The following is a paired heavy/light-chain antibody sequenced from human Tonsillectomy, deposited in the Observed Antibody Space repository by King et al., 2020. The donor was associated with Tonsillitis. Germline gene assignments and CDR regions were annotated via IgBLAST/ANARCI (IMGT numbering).Light chain of an antibody. Sequence: YVLTQPPSVSVAPGQTARITCGGNNIASKAVHWYQQRPGQAPVLVVYDDRDRPSGIPERFSGSNSGNTATLTINRVEAGDEAGYYCHVWDSSSDHPNVVFGGGTKLTVL. CDR1: NIASKA. J-gene: IGLJ2*01. CDR2: DDR. CDR3: HVWDSSSDHPNVV. V-gene: IGLV3-21*02.
Heavy chain of an antibody. CDR1: GDSISSGTSY. CDR3: ARTGQWGDPFDI. Sequence: QVQLQESGPGLVKPLETLSLTCTVYGDSISSGTSYWTWIRQHPGKGLEWIGNIYYSGTTSYNPSLKSRATISVDTSQNQFSLKVTSVTAADTAVYYCARTGQWGDPFDIWGQGTRVTVSS. D-gene: IGHD1-26*01. CDR2: IYYSGTT. J-gene: IGHJ3*02. V-gene: IGHV4-31*03.